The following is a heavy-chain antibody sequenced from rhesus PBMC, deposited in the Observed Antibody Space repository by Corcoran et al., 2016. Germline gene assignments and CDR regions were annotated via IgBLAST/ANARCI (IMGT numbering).Heavy chain of an antibody. CDR3: ARGGYSQRN. V-gene: IGHV4-106*01. D-gene: IGHD1-44*02. CDR2: IYGSGGGT. Sequence: QVQLQESGPGLVKPSETLSLTCAVSGGSISDDYYWSWIRQPPGKGLEWIGYIYGSGGGTNYNPSRKNRVSSAIDTSKNQFSLKLSSGTAADTAVYYCARGGYSQRNWGQGVLVTVSS. CDR1: GGSISDDYY. J-gene: IGHJ4*01.